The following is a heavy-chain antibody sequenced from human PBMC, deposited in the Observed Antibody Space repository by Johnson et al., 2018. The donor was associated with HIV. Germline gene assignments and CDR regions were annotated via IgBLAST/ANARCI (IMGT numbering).Heavy chain of an antibody. Sequence: VQLVESGGGLVQPGGSLRLSCAAFGFTVCSNYMSWVRQTPGKGLEWVSVIYSGGSTYYADSVKGRFTISRDNSKNTLYLQMNSLGAEDTAVYYCARDRAVAGTHHDAFDSWCQGTMVTFSS. CDR2: IYSGGST. J-gene: IGHJ3*02. D-gene: IGHD6-19*01. V-gene: IGHV3-66*01. CDR3: ARDRAVAGTHHDAFDS. CDR1: GFTVCSNY.